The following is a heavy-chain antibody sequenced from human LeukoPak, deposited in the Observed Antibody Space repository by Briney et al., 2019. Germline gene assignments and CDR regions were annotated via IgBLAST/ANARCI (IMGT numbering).Heavy chain of an antibody. D-gene: IGHD3-22*01. Sequence: ASVKVSCKASGYTFTGYYMHWVRQAPGQGLEWMGWINPNSGGTNYAQKFQGWVTMTRDTSISTAYVELSRLKSDDTAVYYCARGDSSGYYYLPGDYWGQGTLVTVSS. CDR1: GYTFTGYY. CDR3: ARGDSSGYYYLPGDY. V-gene: IGHV1-2*04. J-gene: IGHJ4*02. CDR2: INPNSGGT.